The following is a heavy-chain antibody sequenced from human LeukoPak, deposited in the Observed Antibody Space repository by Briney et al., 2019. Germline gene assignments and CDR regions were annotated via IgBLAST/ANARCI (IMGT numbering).Heavy chain of an antibody. CDR1: GGYFSGFY. D-gene: IGHD2-21*01. Sequence: PSETLSLTCAVYGGYFSGFYWTWVRQAPGKGLEWIGEISYSGTTGYNPSLKSRVTIAVDTSKKEISLNLSTVTAADTAVYYCAKGNVGHYHSVADDYYYYMDVWGKGTTVIVSS. V-gene: IGHV4-34*01. J-gene: IGHJ6*03. CDR2: ISYSGTT. CDR3: AKGNVGHYHSVADDYYYYMDV.